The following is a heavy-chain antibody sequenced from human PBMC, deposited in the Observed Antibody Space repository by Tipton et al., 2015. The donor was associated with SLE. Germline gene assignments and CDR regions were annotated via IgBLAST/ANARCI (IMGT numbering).Heavy chain of an antibody. V-gene: IGHV4-34*01. CDR1: GGSLSGYY. CDR2: INDSGAI. J-gene: IGHJ4*02. D-gene: IGHD3-16*01. Sequence: TLSLTCAVYGGSLSGYYWSWIRQPPGKGLEWIGEINDSGAIKSNPSLKSRVNISVDTSKNQFSLSVNSVTAADTAVYYCARSMLTTKRVFDYWGQGTLVTVSS. CDR3: ARSMLTTKRVFDY.